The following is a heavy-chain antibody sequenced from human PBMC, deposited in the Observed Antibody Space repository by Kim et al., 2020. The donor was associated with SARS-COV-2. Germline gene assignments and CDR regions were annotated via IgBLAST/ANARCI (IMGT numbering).Heavy chain of an antibody. D-gene: IGHD2-8*01. V-gene: IGHV3-7*01. CDR1: GFTFSNSW. J-gene: IGHJ4*02. CDR3: ARSLISGMVDY. Sequence: LSLTCAASGFTFSNSWMNWVRQAPGKGLEWVANINQDGSEKYYVDSVKGRFTISRDNAKNSLYLQMNSLTAEDTAVYYCARSLISGMVDYWGQGTLVTVSS. CDR2: INQDGSEK.